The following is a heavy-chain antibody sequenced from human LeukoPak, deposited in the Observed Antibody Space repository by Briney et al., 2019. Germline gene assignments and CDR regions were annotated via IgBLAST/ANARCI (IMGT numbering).Heavy chain of an antibody. Sequence: PGGSLRLSCAASAFSFSSYGMHWVRQAPREALEWVALIWYDGSNRYYADSVKGRFTISRDNSKNTLYLQMNSLRAEDTAVYYCARRADDAFVIWGQGTMVTVSS. V-gene: IGHV3-33*01. CDR3: ARRADDAFVI. J-gene: IGHJ3*02. CDR2: IWYDGSNR. CDR1: AFSFSSYG.